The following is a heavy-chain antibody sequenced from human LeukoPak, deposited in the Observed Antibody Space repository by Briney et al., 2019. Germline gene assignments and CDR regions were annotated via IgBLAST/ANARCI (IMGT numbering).Heavy chain of an antibody. CDR1: GFTFSGYI. CDR2: ISSSGSSI. Sequence: GGSLRLSCAASGFTFSGYIMNWVRQAPGKGLEWVSYISSSGSSIYYADSVKGRFTISRDNAKNSLYLQMNSLRAEDTAVYYCASRTAVAAPIDYWGQGTLVTASS. J-gene: IGHJ4*02. CDR3: ASRTAVAAPIDY. V-gene: IGHV3-21*05. D-gene: IGHD6-19*01.